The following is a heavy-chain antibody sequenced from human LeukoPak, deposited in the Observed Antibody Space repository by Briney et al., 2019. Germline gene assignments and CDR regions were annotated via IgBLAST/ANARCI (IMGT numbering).Heavy chain of an antibody. Sequence: GGSLRLSCAASGFTFSSYAMHWVRQAPGKGLEWVAVISYDGSNKYYADSVKGRFTITRDNSKNTLYLQMNSLRAEDTAVYYCARDPPQNYDYVWGSYRYQFYFDYWGQGTLVTVSS. J-gene: IGHJ4*02. D-gene: IGHD3-16*02. CDR2: ISYDGSNK. CDR1: GFTFSSYA. V-gene: IGHV3-30*04. CDR3: ARDPPQNYDYVWGSYRYQFYFDY.